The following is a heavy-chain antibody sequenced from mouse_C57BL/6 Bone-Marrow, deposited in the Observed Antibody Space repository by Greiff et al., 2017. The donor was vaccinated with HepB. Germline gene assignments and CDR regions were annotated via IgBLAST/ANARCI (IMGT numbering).Heavy chain of an antibody. J-gene: IGHJ1*03. D-gene: IGHD1-1*01. Sequence: EVQLQQSGPELVKPGASVKISCKASGYTFTDYYMNWVKQSHGKSLEWIGDINPNNGGTSYNQKFKGKATLTVDKSSSTAYMELRSLTSEDSAVYYCVHYYGSSHWYFDVWGTGTTVTVSS. CDR1: GYTFTDYY. CDR3: VHYYGSSHWYFDV. V-gene: IGHV1-26*01. CDR2: INPNNGGT.